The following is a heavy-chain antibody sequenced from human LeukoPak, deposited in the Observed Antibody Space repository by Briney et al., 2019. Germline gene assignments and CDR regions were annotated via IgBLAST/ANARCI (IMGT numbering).Heavy chain of an antibody. Sequence: GGSLTLPCAASGFPFSSYSKIWVRHPPGKGLEWGCSISSSSSNIYYADSVKGRFTITRDNAKNSLYLQMNSLRAEDTAVYYCTRDGTKVTTPIDYWGQGTLVTVSS. J-gene: IGHJ4*02. CDR1: GFPFSSYS. V-gene: IGHV3-21*01. D-gene: IGHD4-17*01. CDR3: TRDGTKVTTPIDY. CDR2: ISSSSSNI.